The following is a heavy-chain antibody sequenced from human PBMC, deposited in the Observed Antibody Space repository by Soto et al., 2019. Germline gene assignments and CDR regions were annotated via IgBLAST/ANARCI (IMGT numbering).Heavy chain of an antibody. J-gene: IGHJ4*02. D-gene: IGHD3-22*01. CDR1: GYTFTDYP. V-gene: IGHV1-3*01. CDR3: VRRAADSSGCLPLGY. Sequence: QVQLVQSGAEVKKPGASVKISCKASGYTFTDYPIHWVRQAAGQRLEWMGWINPDNGNAKYSQTFQCRLTISRDTSASTVHMDLNSLASEDTALYYCVRRAADSSGCLPLGYWGQGTLVTVSS. CDR2: INPDNGNA.